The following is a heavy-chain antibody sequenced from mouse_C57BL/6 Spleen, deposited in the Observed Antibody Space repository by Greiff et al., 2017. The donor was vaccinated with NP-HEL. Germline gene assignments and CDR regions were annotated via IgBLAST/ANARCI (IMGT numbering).Heavy chain of an antibody. CDR3: AREKRYDYGYFDY. V-gene: IGHV1-53*01. CDR2: INPSNGGT. D-gene: IGHD2-4*01. CDR1: GYTFTSYW. J-gene: IGHJ2*01. Sequence: VQLQQSGTELVKPGASVKLSCKASGYTFTSYWMHWVKQRPGQGLEWIGNINPSNGGTNYNEKFKSKATLTVDKSSSTASMQLSSLTSEDSAVYYCAREKRYDYGYFDYWGQGTTLTVSS.